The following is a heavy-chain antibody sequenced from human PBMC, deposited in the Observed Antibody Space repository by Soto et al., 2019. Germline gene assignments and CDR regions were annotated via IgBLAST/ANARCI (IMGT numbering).Heavy chain of an antibody. J-gene: IGHJ4*02. Sequence: EVQLVESGGGLIQPGGSLRLSCAASGFTVSSNYMSWVRQAPGKGLEWVSVIYSGGSTYYADSVKGRFTISRDNSTNTLYLQMNSLRAEATAVDYCSRDERRWLHVIWGQGTLVTVSS. D-gene: IGHD5-12*01. CDR1: GFTVSSNY. CDR2: IYSGGST. CDR3: SRDERRWLHVI. V-gene: IGHV3-53*01.